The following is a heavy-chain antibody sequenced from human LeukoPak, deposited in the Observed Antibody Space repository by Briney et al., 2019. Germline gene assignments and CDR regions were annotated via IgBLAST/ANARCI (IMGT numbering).Heavy chain of an antibody. D-gene: IGHD2-21*02. J-gene: IGHJ4*02. CDR2: IKPNSGVT. V-gene: IGHV1-2*02. Sequence: ASVKVSCTTSGYTFATYFMHWVRQAPGQGLEWMGYIKPNSGVTNYAQKFRGRVTMTWGTSISTAYIELSGLTSDDTAIYYCARPTYCGSDCYFNFDYWGQGTLVTVSS. CDR3: ARPTYCGSDCYFNFDY. CDR1: GYTFATYF.